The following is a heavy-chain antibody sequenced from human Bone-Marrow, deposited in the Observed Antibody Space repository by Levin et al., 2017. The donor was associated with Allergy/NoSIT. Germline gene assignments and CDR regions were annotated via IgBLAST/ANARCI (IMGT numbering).Heavy chain of an antibody. CDR3: ARVVGGIAASGDNWFDP. V-gene: IGHV4-30-4*01. J-gene: IGHJ5*02. CDR1: GAPISSGDYV. Sequence: SETLSLTCTVSGAPISSGDYVWSWIRQSPGTGLEWIGFIYYSGGIDYNPSLSGRASISMDKSKDQFSLKLSSVTAADTAVYYCARVVGGIAASGDNWFDPWSQGTLVTVSS. CDR2: IYYSGGI. D-gene: IGHD6-13*01.